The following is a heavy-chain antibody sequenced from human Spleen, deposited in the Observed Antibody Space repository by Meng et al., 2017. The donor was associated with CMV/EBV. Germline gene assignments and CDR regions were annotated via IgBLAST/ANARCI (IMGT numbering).Heavy chain of an antibody. Sequence: SETLSLTCTVTGDSISSYQWSWIRQPPGKGLEWIGFVYYSGSTNYNPSLMSRLTISVDTSKNQFSLKLRSVTAADTAVYYCARGARRGGMDVWGQGTTVTVSS. CDR1: GDSISSYQ. D-gene: IGHD3-16*01. V-gene: IGHV4-59*01. J-gene: IGHJ6*02. CDR3: ARGARRGGMDV. CDR2: VYYSGST.